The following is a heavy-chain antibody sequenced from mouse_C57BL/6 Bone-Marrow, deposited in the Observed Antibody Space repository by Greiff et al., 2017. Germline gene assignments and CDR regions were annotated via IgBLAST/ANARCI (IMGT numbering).Heavy chain of an antibody. J-gene: IGHJ2*01. Sequence: QVQLQQSGAELARPGASVKLSCKASGYTFTSYGISWVKQRTGQGLEWIGEIYPRSGNTYYNEKFKGKATLTVDKSSSTAYMELRSLTSEDSAVYFCAGDDYYGSSYRFDYWGRGTTLTVSS. CDR1: GYTFTSYG. V-gene: IGHV1-81*01. D-gene: IGHD1-1*01. CDR3: AGDDYYGSSYRFDY. CDR2: IYPRSGNT.